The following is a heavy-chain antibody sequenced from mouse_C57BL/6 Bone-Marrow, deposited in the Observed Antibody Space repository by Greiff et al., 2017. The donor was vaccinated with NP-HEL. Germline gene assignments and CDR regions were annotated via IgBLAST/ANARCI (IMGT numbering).Heavy chain of an antibody. V-gene: IGHV1-81*01. CDR3: AREDYSPWFAY. J-gene: IGHJ3*01. Sequence: VQLQQSGAELARPGASVKLSCKASGYTFTSYGISWVKQRPGQGLEWIGEIYPRSGNTYYNEKFKGKATLTADKSSSTAYMELRSLTSEDSAVYFCAREDYSPWFAYWGQGTLVTVSA. D-gene: IGHD2-12*01. CDR1: GYTFTSYG. CDR2: IYPRSGNT.